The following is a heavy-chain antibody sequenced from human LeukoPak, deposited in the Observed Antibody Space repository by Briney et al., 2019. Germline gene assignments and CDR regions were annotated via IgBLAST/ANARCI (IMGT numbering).Heavy chain of an antibody. CDR3: ARDVPPTVLRYFDWLSGGDGMDV. V-gene: IGHV1-18*04. CDR2: ISAYNGNT. Sequence: ASVKVSCTASGYTFTSYGISWVRQPPGQGLERMGWISAYNGNTNYSQKLQGRVTMTTDTATSTAYRELRSLRSDDTAVYYCARDVPPTVLRYFDWLSGGDGMDVWGKGTTVTVSS. CDR1: GYTFTSYG. D-gene: IGHD3-9*01. J-gene: IGHJ6*04.